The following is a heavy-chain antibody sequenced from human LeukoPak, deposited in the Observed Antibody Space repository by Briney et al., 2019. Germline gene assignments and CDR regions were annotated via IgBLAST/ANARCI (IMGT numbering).Heavy chain of an antibody. D-gene: IGHD6-19*01. CDR2: ISYDGSNK. J-gene: IGHJ4*02. CDR1: GFTFSSYA. V-gene: IGHV3-30*04. CDR3: ARPTPSGWGPFDY. Sequence: PGGSLRLSCAASGFTFSSYAMHWVRQAPGKGLEWVAVISYDGSNKYYADSVKGRFTISRDNSKNTLYLQMNSLRAEDTAVYYCARPTPSGWGPFDYWGQGTLVTVSS.